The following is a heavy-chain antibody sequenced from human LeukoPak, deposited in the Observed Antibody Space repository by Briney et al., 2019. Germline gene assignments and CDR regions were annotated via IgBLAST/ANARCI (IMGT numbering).Heavy chain of an antibody. CDR3: ARGGYYFDY. D-gene: IGHD3-16*01. J-gene: IGHJ4*02. V-gene: IGHV4-59*01. CDR1: GVSISSYY. CDR2: IYYSGST. Sequence: SETLSLTCTVSGVSISSYYWSWIRQPPGKGLEWIGYIYYSGSTNYNPSLKSRVTISVDTSKNQFSLKLSSVTAADTAVYYCARGGYYFDYWGQGTLVTVSS.